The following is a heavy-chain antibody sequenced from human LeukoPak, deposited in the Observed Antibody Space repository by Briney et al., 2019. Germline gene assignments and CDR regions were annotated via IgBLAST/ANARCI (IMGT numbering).Heavy chain of an antibody. CDR2: INPNSGGT. CDR3: ARDPGRGWSFDC. Sequence: ASVKVSCKASGYTFTGHYMHWVRQAPGQGLEWMGWINPNSGGTNYAQKFQGRVTMNRDTSISTAYMELSSLRSDDTAVYYCARDPGRGWSFDCWGQGTLVTVSS. J-gene: IGHJ4*02. V-gene: IGHV1-2*02. D-gene: IGHD6-19*01. CDR1: GYTFTGHY.